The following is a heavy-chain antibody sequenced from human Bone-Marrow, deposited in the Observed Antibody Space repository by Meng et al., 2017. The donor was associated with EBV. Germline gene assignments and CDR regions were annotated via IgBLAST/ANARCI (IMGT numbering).Heavy chain of an antibody. J-gene: IGHJ4*02. Sequence: VQLVQAGAEVKKPGSSGKVSCKASGGTFSSYAISWVRQAPGQGLEWMGGIIPIFGTANYAQKFQGRVTITADESTSTAYMELSSLRSEDTAVYYCAREQLEGTVATNRPFDYWGQGTLVTVSS. D-gene: IGHD4-23*01. V-gene: IGHV1-69*01. CDR1: GGTFSSYA. CDR3: AREQLEGTVATNRPFDY. CDR2: IIPIFGTA.